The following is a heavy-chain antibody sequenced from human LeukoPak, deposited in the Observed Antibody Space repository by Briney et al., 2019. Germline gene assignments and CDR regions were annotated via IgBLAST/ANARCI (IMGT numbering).Heavy chain of an antibody. Sequence: GGSLRLSCAASGFSLSDYSMNWFRQTPGNGREWVSAIRSGTTDTYYADSGKGPFTISRDNAKNSLYLQMDSLRAEDRALYYCARGLIGSWYGQGDRWGQGTLVTVS. J-gene: IGHJ5*02. CDR1: GFSLSDYS. V-gene: IGHV3-21*01. CDR3: ARGLIGSWYGQGDR. D-gene: IGHD6-13*01. CDR2: IRSGTTDT.